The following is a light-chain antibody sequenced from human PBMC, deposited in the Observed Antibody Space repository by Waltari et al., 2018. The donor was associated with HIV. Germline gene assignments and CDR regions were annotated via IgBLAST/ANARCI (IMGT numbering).Light chain of an antibody. Sequence: QSALTQPASVSVSPGQSITISCTGTSSDVGGYNYVSWYQQHPGKAPKLLISEVSNRPSGISNRFSGSKSGNTASLTISGLQTEDEADYYCSSYTTSTTPVLFGGGTKLTVV. J-gene: IGLJ2*01. V-gene: IGLV2-14*01. CDR1: SSDVGGYNY. CDR2: EVS. CDR3: SSYTTSTTPVL.